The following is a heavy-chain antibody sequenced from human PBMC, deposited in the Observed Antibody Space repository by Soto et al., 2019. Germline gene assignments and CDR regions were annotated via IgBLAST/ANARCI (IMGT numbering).Heavy chain of an antibody. CDR3: ARDLNLGLAAG. CDR1: GYTFTSYS. D-gene: IGHD6-13*01. Sequence: QVQLVQSGAEVKKPGASVKVSCKASGYTFTSYSISWLRQAPGQGLEWMGWINPYNGNIKYAQKLQGRVTMTTDTSTSTAYMELRSLRSDDTAVYYWARDLNLGLAAGWGQGSLVIVSS. V-gene: IGHV1-18*01. CDR2: INPYNGNI. J-gene: IGHJ4*02.